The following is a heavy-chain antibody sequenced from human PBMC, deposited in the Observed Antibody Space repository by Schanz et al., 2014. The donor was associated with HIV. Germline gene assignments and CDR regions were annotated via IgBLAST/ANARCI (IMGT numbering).Heavy chain of an antibody. V-gene: IGHV4-4*07. CDR3: ASSITISGVVYAMDV. D-gene: IGHD3-3*01. J-gene: IGHJ6*02. CDR2: ISASGSS. CDR1: GGSISGHY. Sequence: QVQLQESGPGLVKPSETLSLTCTVSGGSISGHYWSWIRQPAGKGLDWIGRISASGSSNYNPSLKSRLAMAIDKTKKNFALNLGSGTAADTAVYYCASSITISGVVYAMDVWGQGTTVTVSS.